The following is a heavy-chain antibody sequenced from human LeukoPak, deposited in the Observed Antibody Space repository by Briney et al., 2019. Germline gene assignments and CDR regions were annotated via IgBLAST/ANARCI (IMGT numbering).Heavy chain of an antibody. CDR3: TRHDPWMGFDY. Sequence: GGSLRLSCAASGFTFSGSAMHWVRQASGKGLEWVGRVRSKTNNYATVYAASVKGRFTISRDDSKNTAYLQMNSLKTEDTAVYYCTRHDPWMGFDYWGQGTLVTASS. J-gene: IGHJ4*02. CDR2: VRSKTNNYAT. V-gene: IGHV3-73*01. CDR1: GFTFSGSA. D-gene: IGHD5-12*01.